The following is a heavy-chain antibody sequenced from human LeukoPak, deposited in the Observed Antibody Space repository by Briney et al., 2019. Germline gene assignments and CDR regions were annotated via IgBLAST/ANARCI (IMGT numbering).Heavy chain of an antibody. CDR1: GGSITSKNYY. J-gene: IGHJ4*02. CDR3: ARQQGYYDFETATAFPPYYFDS. D-gene: IGHD3-3*01. Sequence: SETLSLTCTVSGGSITSKNYYWGWIRQSPGKGLEGIGGIHYSGSSYYNPSLKSRVFISVDTSKSQFFLRVSSVTVADTAIYYCARQQGYYDFETATAFPPYYFDSWGQGTLVTSSS. V-gene: IGHV4-39*01. CDR2: IHYSGSS.